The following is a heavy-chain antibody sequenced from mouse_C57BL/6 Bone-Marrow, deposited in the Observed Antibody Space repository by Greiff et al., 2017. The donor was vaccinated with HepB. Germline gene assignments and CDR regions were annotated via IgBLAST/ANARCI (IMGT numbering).Heavy chain of an antibody. CDR3: ARDFAY. J-gene: IGHJ3*01. CDR2: ISSGSSTI. Sequence: EVNLVESGGGLVKPGGSLKLSCAASGFTFSDYGMHWVRQAPEKGLEWVAYISSGSSTIYYADTVKGRFTISRDNAKNTLFLQMTSLRSEDTAMYYCARDFAYWGQGTLVTVSA. CDR1: GFTFSDYG. V-gene: IGHV5-17*01.